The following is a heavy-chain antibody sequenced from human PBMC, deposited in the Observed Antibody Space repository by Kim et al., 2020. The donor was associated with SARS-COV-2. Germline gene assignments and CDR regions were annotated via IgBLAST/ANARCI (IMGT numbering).Heavy chain of an antibody. CDR2: IYYSGST. V-gene: IGHV4-39*01. Sequence: SETLSLTCTVSGGSISSSSYYWGWIRQPPGKGLEWIGSIYYSGSTYYNPSLMSRATISGDTSKNRFSLKLRSVTAADTAVYYCARTRGEFWSGYPYYFDFWGQGTLVTVSS. D-gene: IGHD3-3*01. J-gene: IGHJ4*02. CDR1: GGSISSSSYY. CDR3: ARTRGEFWSGYPYYFDF.